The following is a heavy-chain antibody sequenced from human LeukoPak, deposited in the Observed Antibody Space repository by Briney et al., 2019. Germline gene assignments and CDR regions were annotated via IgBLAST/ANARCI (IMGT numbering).Heavy chain of an antibody. CDR2: INLNSGGT. D-gene: IGHD6-13*01. V-gene: IGHV1-2*02. J-gene: IGHJ4*02. Sequence: ASVKVSCKASGYTFTGYYMHWVRQAPGQGLEWMGWINLNSGGTNYAQKFQGRVTMTRDTSISTAYMELSRLRSDDTAVYYCARYSSSWYQYFDYWGQGTLVTVSS. CDR3: ARYSSSWYQYFDY. CDR1: GYTFTGYY.